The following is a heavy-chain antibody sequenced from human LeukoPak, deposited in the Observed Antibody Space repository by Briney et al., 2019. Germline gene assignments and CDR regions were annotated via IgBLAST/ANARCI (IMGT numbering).Heavy chain of an antibody. D-gene: IGHD1-26*01. CDR3: ATHDTMVGIS. CDR1: GFSFSRNA. J-gene: IGHJ4*02. Sequence: PGGSLRLSCVASGFSFSRNAMNWLRQPPGKGLEWVSGVGGSNTDTSYADSVKGCFTISRDNSQNTVSLVMNNLRAEDTAIYYCATHDTMVGISWGQGTLVTVSS. V-gene: IGHV3-23*01. CDR2: VGGSNTDT.